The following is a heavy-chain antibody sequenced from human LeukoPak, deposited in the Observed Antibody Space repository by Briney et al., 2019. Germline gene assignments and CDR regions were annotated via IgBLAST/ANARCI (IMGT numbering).Heavy chain of an antibody. Sequence: GGSLRPSCAASGFTFTSYNMNWVRQAPGKGLEWVSGISPSGDITYYADSVKGRFTISRDNSKNTLYLEVISLTAEDTAVYYCAKDDAWLRFGEWSQGTLVTVSS. CDR3: AKDDAWLRFGE. CDR1: GFTFTSYN. J-gene: IGHJ4*02. D-gene: IGHD3-10*01. CDR2: ISPSGDIT. V-gene: IGHV3-23*01.